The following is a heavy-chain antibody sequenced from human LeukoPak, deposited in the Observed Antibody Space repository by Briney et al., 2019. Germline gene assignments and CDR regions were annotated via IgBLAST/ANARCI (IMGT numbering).Heavy chain of an antibody. D-gene: IGHD3-16*02. CDR1: GFTFSSYS. V-gene: IGHV3-48*01. CDR3: ARVPVWGSYRPFDY. J-gene: IGHJ4*02. CDR2: ISSSSSTI. Sequence: PTGGSLRLSCAASGFTFSSYSMNWVRQAPGKGLEWVSYISSSSSTIYYADSVKGRFTISRDNAKNSLYLQMNSLRAEDTAVYYCARVPVWGSYRPFDYWGQGTLVTVSS.